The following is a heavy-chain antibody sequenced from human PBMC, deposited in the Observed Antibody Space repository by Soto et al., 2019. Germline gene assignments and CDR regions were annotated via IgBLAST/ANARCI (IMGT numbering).Heavy chain of an antibody. Sequence: QVQLVQSGAEVKKPGASVKVSCKASGYTFTSYDINWVRQATGQGLEGVGWMNPNSGNAGYAQKFQGRVTMTRNTSISTAYMELSSLRSEDTAVYYCARDATLITTGAWFDPWGQGTLVTVSS. CDR3: ARDATLITTGAWFDP. D-gene: IGHD3-3*01. CDR1: GYTFTSYD. V-gene: IGHV1-8*01. CDR2: MNPNSGNA. J-gene: IGHJ5*02.